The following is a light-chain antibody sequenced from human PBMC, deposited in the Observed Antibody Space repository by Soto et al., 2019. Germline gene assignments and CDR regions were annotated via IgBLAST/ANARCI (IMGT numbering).Light chain of an antibody. V-gene: IGLV2-8*01. Sequence: QSVLTQPPSASGSPGQSVTIYCTGTSSDVGGYNYVSWYQQHPGKAPKLMIYEVSKRPSGVPDRLSDSKTGNTPSLTVSGLQPEDEADYYCCSYAGSNISVVFGGGTKLTVL. CDR2: EVS. CDR1: SSDVGGYNY. J-gene: IGLJ2*01. CDR3: CSYAGSNISVV.